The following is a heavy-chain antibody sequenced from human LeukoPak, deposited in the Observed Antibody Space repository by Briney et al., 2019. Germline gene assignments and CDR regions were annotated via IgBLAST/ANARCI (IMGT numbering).Heavy chain of an antibody. D-gene: IGHD2/OR15-2a*01. CDR3: ARANPPID. CDR2: ISSSSSTI. Sequence: GGSLRLSCASSGFTFSIYSMNWVRQAPGKGLEWVSYISSSSSTIYYAGSVKGRFTISRDDAKNSLYLQMNSLRDEDTAVYYCARANPPIDWGQGTLVTVSS. V-gene: IGHV3-48*02. CDR1: GFTFSIYS. J-gene: IGHJ4*02.